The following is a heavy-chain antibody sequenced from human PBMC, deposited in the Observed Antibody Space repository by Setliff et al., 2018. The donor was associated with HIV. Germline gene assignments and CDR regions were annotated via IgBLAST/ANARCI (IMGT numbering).Heavy chain of an antibody. D-gene: IGHD6-19*01. Sequence: SETLSLTCAVYGGSFSGFYWTFIRQSPGKGLEWIGEVTHSGTTTYDPSLKSRITISVDTSKNTLYLQMNSLRAEDTAVYYCAKTPSSGWYSLYLDYWGQGTLVTVSS. CDR1: GGSFSGFY. CDR2: VTHSGTT. CDR3: AKTPSSGWYSLYLDY. V-gene: IGHV4-34*10. J-gene: IGHJ4*02.